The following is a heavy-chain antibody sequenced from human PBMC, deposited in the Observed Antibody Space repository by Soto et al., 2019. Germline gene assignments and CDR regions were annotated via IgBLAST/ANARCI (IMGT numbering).Heavy chain of an antibody. CDR2: IIPIFGTA. Sequence: QVQLVQSGAEVKKPGSSVKVSCKASGGTFSSYAISWVRQAPGQGLEWMGGIIPIFGTANYAQKFQGRVTITADESTSTAYFELSSLRSEDTAVYYCARDRGSDSSSWFGRGPNWFDPSGQGTLVTVS. CDR1: GGTFSSYA. CDR3: ARDRGSDSSSWFGRGPNWFDP. D-gene: IGHD6-13*01. J-gene: IGHJ5*02. V-gene: IGHV1-69*01.